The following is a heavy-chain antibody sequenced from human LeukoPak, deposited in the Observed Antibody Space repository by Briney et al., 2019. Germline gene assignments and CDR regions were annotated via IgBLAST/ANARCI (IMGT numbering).Heavy chain of an antibody. CDR3: ASARDYYYGMDV. CDR2: IYYSGST. Sequence: SETLSLTCTVSGGSISSYYWSWIRQPPGKGLEWIGYIYYSGSTNYNPSLKSRVTISVDTSKNQFFLKLSSVTAADTAVYYCASARDYYYGMDVWGQGTTVTVSS. CDR1: GGSISSYY. V-gene: IGHV4-59*08. J-gene: IGHJ6*02.